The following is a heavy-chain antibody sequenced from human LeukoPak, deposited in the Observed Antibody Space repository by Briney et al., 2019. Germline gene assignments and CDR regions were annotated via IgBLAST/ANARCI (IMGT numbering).Heavy chain of an antibody. CDR2: INPNSGGT. D-gene: IGHD3-22*01. Sequence: ASVKVSCKASGYTFTGHYIHWVRQAPGQGLEWMGRINPNSGGTKYAQKFQGWVTMTGDTSISTAYMDLNRLRSDDTAVYYCARTLLDDRSGYLDYWGQGTLVTVSS. V-gene: IGHV1-2*04. CDR3: ARTLLDDRSGYLDY. J-gene: IGHJ4*02. CDR1: GYTFTGHY.